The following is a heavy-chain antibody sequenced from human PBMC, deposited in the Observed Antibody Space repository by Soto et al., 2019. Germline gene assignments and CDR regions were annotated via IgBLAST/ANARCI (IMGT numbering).Heavy chain of an antibody. CDR3: ARGGSSRPFDL. CDR1: GFTFSDYY. J-gene: IGHJ2*01. D-gene: IGHD6-13*01. Sequence: QVQLVESGGGLVKPGGSLRLSCAASGFTFSDYYMSWIRQAPGKGLEWLSYISMSSSIIKYADSVKGRFTISRDNAKKSMYLQMHSLTVEDTAVYYCARGGSSRPFDLWGRGTLVTVSS. V-gene: IGHV3-11*01. CDR2: ISMSSSII.